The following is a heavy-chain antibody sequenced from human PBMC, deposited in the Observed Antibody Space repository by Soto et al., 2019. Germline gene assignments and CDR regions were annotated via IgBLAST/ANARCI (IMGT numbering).Heavy chain of an antibody. J-gene: IGHJ5*02. D-gene: IGHD3-9*01. CDR2: IYYSGST. V-gene: IGHV4-59*01. Sequence: QVQLQESGPGLVKPSETLSLTCTVSGGSISSYYWSWIRQPPGKGLEWIGYIYYSGSTNYNPSLKSRVTISVDTSKNQFSLKLSSVTAADTAVYYCARRLVVFDGNWFDPWGQGTLVTVSS. CDR3: ARRLVVFDGNWFDP. CDR1: GGSISSYY.